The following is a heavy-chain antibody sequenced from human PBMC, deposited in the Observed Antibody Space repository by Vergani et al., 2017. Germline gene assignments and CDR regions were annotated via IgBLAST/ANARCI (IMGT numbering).Heavy chain of an antibody. V-gene: IGHV5-51*01. CDR2: IYPGDSET. CDR3: ARRXYVHSWVVSWFDP. J-gene: IGHJ5*02. Sequence: EVQLVQSGPEVKKPGDSLTISCQGFGFSFSSSWIGWVRQRPGKGLEWMGIIYPGDSETRYSPAFQGQVTISADRSKSTTFLKWSSLKASDTAVYYCARRXYVHSWVVSWFDPWGQGTQVTVSS. D-gene: IGHD2-21*01. CDR1: GFSFSSSW.